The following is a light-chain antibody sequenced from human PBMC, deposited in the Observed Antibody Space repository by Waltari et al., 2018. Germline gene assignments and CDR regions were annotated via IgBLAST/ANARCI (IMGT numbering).Light chain of an antibody. CDR1: SSDFAYYPL. CDR3: CAFAGYGVYV. J-gene: IGLJ1*01. CDR2: QVS. V-gene: IGLV2-23*02. Sequence: SALTQPASVSGSPGHSITISCTERSSDFAYYPLLSWYHPHPGGAPKFLIYQVSNRPSGVSSRFSGSKSGKTASLTISGLQAEDEGDYYCCAFAGYGVYVFGSGTHVAVL.